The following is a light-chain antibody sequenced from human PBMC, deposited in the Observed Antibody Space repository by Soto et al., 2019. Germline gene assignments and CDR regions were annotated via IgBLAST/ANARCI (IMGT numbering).Light chain of an antibody. CDR2: DVS. CDR1: SSDVGGYNY. V-gene: IGLV2-11*01. J-gene: IGLJ1*01. Sequence: QSALTQPRSVSGSPGQSVTISCTGTSSDVGGYNYVSWYQQYSGRAPKVMIYDVSKRPSGVPDRFSGSKSGDTAYLTISGLQAEDEADYYCCSYAASNTFVFGTGTKVTVL. CDR3: CSYAASNTFV.